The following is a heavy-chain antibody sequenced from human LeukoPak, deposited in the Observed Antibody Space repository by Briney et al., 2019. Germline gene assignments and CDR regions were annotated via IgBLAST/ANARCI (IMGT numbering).Heavy chain of an antibody. D-gene: IGHD4-17*01. CDR3: ARDWDYGDRHYYGMDV. V-gene: IGHV1-3*01. J-gene: IGHJ6*02. CDR2: INAGNGNT. Sequence: ASVKVSCKASGYTFTSYAMHWVRQAPGQRLEWMGWINAGNGNTKYSQKFQGRVTITRDTSASTAYMELSSLRSEDTAVYYCARDWDYGDRHYYGMDVWGQGTTVTVSS. CDR1: GYTFTSYA.